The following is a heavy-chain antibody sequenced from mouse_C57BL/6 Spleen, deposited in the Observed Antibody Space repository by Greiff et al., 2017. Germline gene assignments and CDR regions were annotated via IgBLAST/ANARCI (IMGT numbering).Heavy chain of an antibody. CDR3: ARLTTVVAREGFDY. CDR1: GYTFTSYW. D-gene: IGHD1-1*01. CDR2: IDPSDSYT. J-gene: IGHJ2*01. Sequence: QVQLQQPGAELVRPGTSVKLSCKASGYTFTSYWMHWVKQRPGQGLEWIGVIDPSDSYTNYNQKFKGKATLTVDTSSSTAYMQLSSLTSEDSAVYYCARLTTVVAREGFDYWGQGTTLTVSS. V-gene: IGHV1-59*01.